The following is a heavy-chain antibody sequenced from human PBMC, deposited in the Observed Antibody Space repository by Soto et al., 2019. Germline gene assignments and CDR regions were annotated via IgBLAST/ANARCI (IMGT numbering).Heavy chain of an antibody. D-gene: IGHD2-8*02. CDR3: ARDKITGLFDY. Sequence: SETLSLTCTDYGDSISDYFWTWVRQPPGTGLEWIGDIHHNGSTNYNPSLKSRVTMSVDTSKNQFSLKLTSVTAADTAVYYCARDKITGLFDYWGQGTLVTVSS. V-gene: IGHV4-34*01. CDR2: IHHNGST. J-gene: IGHJ4*02. CDR1: GDSISDYF.